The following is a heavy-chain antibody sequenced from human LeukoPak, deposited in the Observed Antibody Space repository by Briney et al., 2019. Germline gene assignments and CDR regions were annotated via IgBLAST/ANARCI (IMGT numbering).Heavy chain of an antibody. CDR3: ARTPRDGYNLFDY. Sequence: PSQTLSLTCTVSGGSISSGSYYWSWIRQPAGKGLEWIGRIYTSGSTNYNPSLKSRVTISVDTSKNQFSLKLSSVTAADTAVYYCARTPRDGYNLFDYWGQGTLVTVSS. V-gene: IGHV4-61*02. D-gene: IGHD5-24*01. CDR1: GGSISSGSYY. CDR2: IYTSGST. J-gene: IGHJ4*02.